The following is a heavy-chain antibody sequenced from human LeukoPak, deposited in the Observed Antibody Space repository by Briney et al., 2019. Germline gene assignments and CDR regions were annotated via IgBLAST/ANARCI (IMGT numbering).Heavy chain of an antibody. J-gene: IGHJ4*02. Sequence: GASVKVSCKASGYTFTSYGISWVRQAPGQGPEWMGWISAYNGNTNYAQKLQGRVTMTTDTSTSTASLERRSLRSDDTAVYYCARATMVQGVITPPFDYWGQGTLVTVSS. D-gene: IGHD3-10*01. V-gene: IGHV1-18*01. CDR3: ARATMVQGVITPPFDY. CDR2: ISAYNGNT. CDR1: GYTFTSYG.